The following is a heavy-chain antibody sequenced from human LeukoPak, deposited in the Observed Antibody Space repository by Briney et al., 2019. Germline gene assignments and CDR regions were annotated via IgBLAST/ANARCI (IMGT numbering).Heavy chain of an antibody. D-gene: IGHD2-2*01. CDR1: GFMFTSYW. CDR2: ISGSGGST. CDR3: ANKGYCSSTSCYYY. V-gene: IGHV3-23*01. J-gene: IGHJ4*02. Sequence: GGSLRLSCAASGFMFTSYWMSWVRQAPGKGLEWVSAISGSGGSTYYADSVKGRFTISRDNSKNTLYLQMNSLRAEDTAVYYCANKGYCSSTSCYYYWGQGTLVTVSS.